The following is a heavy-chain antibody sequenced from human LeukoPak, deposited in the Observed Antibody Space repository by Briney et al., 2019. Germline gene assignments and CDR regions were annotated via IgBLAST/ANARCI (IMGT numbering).Heavy chain of an antibody. CDR2: ISYDGSNK. J-gene: IGHJ3*02. D-gene: IGHD1-26*01. V-gene: IGHV3-30*18. Sequence: PGGSLRLSCAASGFTFSSYGMHWVRQAPGKGLEWVAVISYDGSNKYYADSVKGRFTISRNNSKNTLYLQMNSLRAEDTAVYYCAKARREALAFDIWGQGTMVTVSS. CDR1: GFTFSSYG. CDR3: AKARREALAFDI.